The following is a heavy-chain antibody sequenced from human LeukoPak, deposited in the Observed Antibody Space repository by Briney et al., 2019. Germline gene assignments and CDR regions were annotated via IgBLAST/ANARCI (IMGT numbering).Heavy chain of an antibody. Sequence: GGSLRLSCAASGFTFSDSYMTWIRQAPGKGLELLSYISGSASDVNYIDSVRGRFTISRDNAKNSLYLQMNSLRAEDTAVYYCARSDYGGPFDYWGQGTLVTVSS. CDR1: GFTFSDSY. CDR3: ARSDYGGPFDY. CDR2: ISGSASDV. J-gene: IGHJ4*02. D-gene: IGHD4-23*01. V-gene: IGHV3-11*04.